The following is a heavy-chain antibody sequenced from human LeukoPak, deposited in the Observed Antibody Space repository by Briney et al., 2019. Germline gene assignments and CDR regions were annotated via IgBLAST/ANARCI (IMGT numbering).Heavy chain of an antibody. CDR2: ISGTGGTT. D-gene: IGHD1/OR15-1a*01. CDR3: ARVRITGTKDNWFDP. V-gene: IGHV3-23*01. CDR1: RFTFSSYG. J-gene: IGHJ5*02. Sequence: PGGSLRLSCAASRFTFSSYGMSWVRQAPGKGLEWVSAISGTGGTTYYADSVKGRFTISRDNSKNTLYLQMNSLRAEDTAVYYCARVRITGTKDNWFDPWGQGTLVTVSS.